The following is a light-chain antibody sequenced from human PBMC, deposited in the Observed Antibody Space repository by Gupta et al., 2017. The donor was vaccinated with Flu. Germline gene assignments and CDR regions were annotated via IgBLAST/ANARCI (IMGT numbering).Light chain of an antibody. Sequence: QSALTQPRSVSGCPEPSVTISCTATSSGVGGYLHVSWYHQHPGKAPRLLIYDVNKRPSGVSDRFSGSKSGSTASLTISGLQADDEADYYCCSYAGGYEVVFGGGTKLTVL. J-gene: IGLJ2*01. V-gene: IGLV2-11*01. CDR2: DVN. CDR3: CSYAGGYEVV. CDR1: SSGVGGYLH.